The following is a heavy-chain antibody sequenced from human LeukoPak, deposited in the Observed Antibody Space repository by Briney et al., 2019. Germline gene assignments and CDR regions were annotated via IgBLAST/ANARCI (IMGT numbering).Heavy chain of an antibody. CDR3: ARDTMVRGVRTYFYYYGMDV. J-gene: IGHJ6*02. D-gene: IGHD3-10*01. CDR1: GYTFTSYD. V-gene: IGHV1-8*01. Sequence: ASVKVSCKASGYTFTSYDINWVRQATGQGLEWMGWMNPNSGNTGYAQKFQGRVTMTRNTSISTAYMELRSLRSDDTAVYYCARDTMVRGVRTYFYYYGMDVWGQGTTVTVSS. CDR2: MNPNSGNT.